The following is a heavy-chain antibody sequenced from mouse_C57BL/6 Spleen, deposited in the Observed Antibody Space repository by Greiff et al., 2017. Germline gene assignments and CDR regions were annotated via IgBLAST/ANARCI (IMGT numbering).Heavy chain of an antibody. D-gene: IGHD4-1*01. CDR3: ERRTGYFDY. J-gene: IGHJ2*01. CDR2: IIPNNGGT. Sequence: EVQLQQSGPELVKPGASVKIPCKASGYTFTDYTMDWVKQRHGKSLEWIGVIIPNNGGTNYNEKFKGKATVTVDTPASTAYMGLRSLTSEDTAVYYCERRTGYFDYWGQGTTLTVSS. V-gene: IGHV1-18*01. CDR1: GYTFTDYT.